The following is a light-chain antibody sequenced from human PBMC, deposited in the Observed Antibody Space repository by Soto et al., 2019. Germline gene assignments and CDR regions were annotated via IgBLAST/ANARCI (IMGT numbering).Light chain of an antibody. CDR2: GAS. CDR1: QSVSSN. CDR3: QQYNNWPYS. V-gene: IGKV3-15*01. Sequence: EIVMTQSPATLSVTPRERATLSCGASQSVSSNLAWYQQKPGQAPRLLIYGASTRATGIPARFSGSGSGTEFTLTISSLQSEDCAVYYCQQYNNWPYSFGQGTKLEIK. J-gene: IGKJ2*01.